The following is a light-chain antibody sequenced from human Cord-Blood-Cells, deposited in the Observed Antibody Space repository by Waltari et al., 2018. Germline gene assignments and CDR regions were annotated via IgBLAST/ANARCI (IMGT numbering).Light chain of an antibody. J-gene: IGKJ1*01. V-gene: IGKV1-5*03. CDR1: QSISSW. CDR3: QQYNSYSWT. CDR2: KAS. Sequence: DIQMTQSPSTLSASVGDRVTITCRASQSISSWWAWYQQKPGKAPKLLIYKASSLESGVPSRFSGSGSGTEFTLNISSLQPDDFATYYCQQYNSYSWTFGQGTKVEIK.